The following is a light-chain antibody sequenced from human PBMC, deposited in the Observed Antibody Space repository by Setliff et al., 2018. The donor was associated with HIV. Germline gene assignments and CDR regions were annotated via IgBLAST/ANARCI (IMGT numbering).Light chain of an antibody. Sequence: QSALAQPRSVSGSPGQSVTISCTGTSSDIGGYNYVSWYQQHPGKAPKLMIYDVTKRPSGVPDRFSGSKSGNTASLTISGLQAEDEADYYCCSYAGSGTFVFGIGTKVTVL. J-gene: IGLJ1*01. CDR1: SSDIGGYNY. V-gene: IGLV2-11*01. CDR2: DVT. CDR3: CSYAGSGTFV.